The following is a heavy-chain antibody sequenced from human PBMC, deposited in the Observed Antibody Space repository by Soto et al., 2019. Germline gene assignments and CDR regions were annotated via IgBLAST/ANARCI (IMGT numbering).Heavy chain of an antibody. CDR1: RFTFSSYA. V-gene: IGHV3-23*01. CDR3: AKDQGTSWYEIDY. Sequence: EVQLLESGGGLVQPGGSLRLSCAASRFTFSSYAMSWVRQAPGKGLEWVSTISGSGGSTYYADSVKGRFTISRDNSKNTLFLQMNSLRAEDTAVYYCAKDQGTSWYEIDYWGQGTLVTVSS. D-gene: IGHD6-13*01. CDR2: ISGSGGST. J-gene: IGHJ4*02.